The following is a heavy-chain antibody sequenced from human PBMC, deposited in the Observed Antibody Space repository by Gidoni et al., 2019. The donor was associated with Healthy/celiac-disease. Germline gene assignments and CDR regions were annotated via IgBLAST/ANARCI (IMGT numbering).Heavy chain of an antibody. Sequence: EVQLVESGGGLVQSGGSLRLSCAASGFTFSIYWMSWVRHAPGKGLEWVANIKQDGSEKYYVDSVKGRFTISRDNAKNSLYLQMNSLRAEDTAVYYCARDYYFDSWGQGSLVTVSS. V-gene: IGHV3-7*01. J-gene: IGHJ4*02. CDR2: IKQDGSEK. CDR1: GFTFSIYW. CDR3: ARDYYFDS.